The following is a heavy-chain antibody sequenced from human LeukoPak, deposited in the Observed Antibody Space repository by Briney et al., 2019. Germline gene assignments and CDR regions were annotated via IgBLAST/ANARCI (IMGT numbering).Heavy chain of an antibody. CDR3: ARNSVGELSWFDP. CDR1: GGTLSSYY. Sequence: SETLSLTCTVSGGTLSSYYWNWIRQPPGKGLEWIGYIYYSGSTKYNPSLKSRLTISVDTSKNQLSLRLTSVTAADTAVYYCARNSVGELSWFDPWGQGTLVTVSS. CDR2: IYYSGST. D-gene: IGHD3-10*01. J-gene: IGHJ5*02. V-gene: IGHV4-59*01.